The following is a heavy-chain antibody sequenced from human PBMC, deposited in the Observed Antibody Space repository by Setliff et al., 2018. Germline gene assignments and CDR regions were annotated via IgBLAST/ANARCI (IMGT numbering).Heavy chain of an antibody. CDR2: IYTSGST. D-gene: IGHD1-26*01. J-gene: IGHJ6*03. CDR1: GGSISRYY. CDR3: ARGAREIYYYYYHMDI. Sequence: PSETLSLTCTVAGGSISRYYWSWIRQPPGKGLEWIGYIYTSGSTNYNPSLKSRVTISVDTSKNQFSLELTSVTAADTAVYYCARGAREIYYYYYHMDIWGKGTTVTVSS. V-gene: IGHV4-4*09.